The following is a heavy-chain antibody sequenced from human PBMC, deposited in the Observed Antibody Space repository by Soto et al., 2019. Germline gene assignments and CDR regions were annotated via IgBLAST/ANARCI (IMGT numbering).Heavy chain of an antibody. D-gene: IGHD4-17*01. CDR3: AKTASMTIRDGFDP. V-gene: IGHV3-23*01. Sequence: EVQVLESGGGLVQPGGSLRLSCAASGFTFSSYAMSWVRQAPGQGLEWVSAISGSGSNPYYADSVKGRVTISRDNSKNTLYLPMNSLRAEDTALYSCAKTASMTIRDGFDPWGQGTLVTVSS. CDR1: GFTFSSYA. J-gene: IGHJ5*02. CDR2: ISGSGSNP.